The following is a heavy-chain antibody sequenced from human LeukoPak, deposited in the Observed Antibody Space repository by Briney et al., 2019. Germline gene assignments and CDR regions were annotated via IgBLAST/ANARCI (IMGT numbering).Heavy chain of an antibody. CDR3: ARGRITMVRGADWFDP. V-gene: IGHV1-69*13. CDR1: GGTFSSYA. J-gene: IGHJ5*02. Sequence: ASVKVSCTASGGTFSSYAISWVRQAPGQGLEWMGGIIPIFGTVNYAQKFQGRVTITADESTSTAYMELSSLRSEDTAVYYCARGRITMVRGADWFDPWGQGTLVTVSS. CDR2: IIPIFGTV. D-gene: IGHD3-10*01.